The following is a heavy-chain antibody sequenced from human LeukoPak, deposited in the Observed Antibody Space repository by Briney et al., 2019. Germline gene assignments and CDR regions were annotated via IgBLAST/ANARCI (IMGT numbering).Heavy chain of an antibody. CDR3: ARPTFTMYSSSWYETAPASYFDY. V-gene: IGHV4-34*01. D-gene: IGHD6-13*01. CDR1: GGSFSGYY. CDR2: INHSGST. Sequence: PSETLSLTCAVYGGSFSGYYWSWIRQPPGKGLEWIGEINHSGSTNYNPSLKSRVTISVDTSKNQFSLKLSSVTAADTAVYYCARPTFTMYSSSWYETAPASYFDYWGQGTLVTVSS. J-gene: IGHJ4*02.